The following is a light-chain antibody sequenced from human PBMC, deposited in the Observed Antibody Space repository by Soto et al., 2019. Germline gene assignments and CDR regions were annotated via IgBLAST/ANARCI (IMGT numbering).Light chain of an antibody. CDR1: SSNIGAGYD. CDR2: DNS. J-gene: IGLJ1*01. CDR3: QSYDRSLSGSRV. V-gene: IGLV1-40*01. Sequence: QSVLTQPPSVYGAAGQRVTISCTGSSSNIGAGYDVHWYQQLPGTAPKLLIYDNSNRPSGVPDRFSGSKSGTSASLAITGLQAEDEADYYCQSYDRSLSGSRVFGTGTKLTVL.